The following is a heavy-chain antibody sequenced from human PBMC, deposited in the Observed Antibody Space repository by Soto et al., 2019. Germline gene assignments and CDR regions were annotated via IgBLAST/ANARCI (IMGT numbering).Heavy chain of an antibody. Sequence: SETLSLTCAVYGGSFSGYYLSWVRQPPGKGLEWIGEINHSGSTNYNPSLKSRVTISVDTSKNQFSLKLSSVTAADTAVYYCARKRGVTIFGVVIRPPDDAFDIWGQGTMVTVSS. V-gene: IGHV4-34*01. J-gene: IGHJ3*02. D-gene: IGHD3-3*01. CDR2: INHSGST. CDR3: ARKRGVTIFGVVIRPPDDAFDI. CDR1: GGSFSGYY.